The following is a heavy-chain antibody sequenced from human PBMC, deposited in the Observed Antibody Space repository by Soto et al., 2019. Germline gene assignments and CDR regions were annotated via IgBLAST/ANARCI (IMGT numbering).Heavy chain of an antibody. Sequence: QVQLVESGGGVVQPGRSLRLSCTASGFTFSNYAMHWVRQAPGQGLEWVAIIWYDGSNKFYADSVKGRFTISRDNSKNSLYLQMNNLRVEDTAVYYCARDLADYWGQGTLVTVSS. CDR3: ARDLADY. CDR2: IWYDGSNK. CDR1: GFTFSNYA. J-gene: IGHJ4*02. V-gene: IGHV3-33*01.